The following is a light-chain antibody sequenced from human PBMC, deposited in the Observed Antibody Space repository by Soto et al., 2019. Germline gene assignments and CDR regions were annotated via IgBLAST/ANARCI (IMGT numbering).Light chain of an antibody. CDR3: PAWDEVLDGLCI. CDR1: SSNIGSHT. V-gene: IGLV1-44*01. Sequence: QSVLTQAPSASGIAGQRVTISCSGSSSNIGSHTVNWYQHLPGTAPRLLIYNNNQRPSGVPDRFSGSKSGTSASLAISGLQCEDEADYGCPAWDEVLDGLCICGTGTDITV. CDR2: NNN. J-gene: IGLJ1*01.